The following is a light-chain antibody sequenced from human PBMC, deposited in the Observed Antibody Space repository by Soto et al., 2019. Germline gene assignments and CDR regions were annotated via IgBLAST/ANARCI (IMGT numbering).Light chain of an antibody. CDR2: DAS. CDR3: QHRFNWPFT. Sequence: EIVLTQSPATLSLSPGKRATLSCRASQSVSSLLAWYQQKPGQAPRLLIYDASNRATGIPARFSGSGSGTEFTLTISSLEPEDFAVYYCQHRFNWPFTFGPGSKVDIK. CDR1: QSVSSL. V-gene: IGKV3-11*01. J-gene: IGKJ3*01.